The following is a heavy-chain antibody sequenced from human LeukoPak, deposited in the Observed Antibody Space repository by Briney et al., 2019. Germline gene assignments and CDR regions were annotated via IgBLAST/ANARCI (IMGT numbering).Heavy chain of an antibody. CDR2: INKDGSEQ. CDR1: GFTFSSHW. J-gene: IGHJ4*02. CDR3: TRGGATSSWYWFF. Sequence: GGSLRLSCVASGFTFSSHWMTWVRQAQGKVPEWVASINKDGSEQYYVDSVKGRFTISRDNAKNSLSLQVSSLRAEDTAVYYCTRGGATSSWYWFFWGQGTLVTVSS. V-gene: IGHV3-7*01. D-gene: IGHD6-13*01.